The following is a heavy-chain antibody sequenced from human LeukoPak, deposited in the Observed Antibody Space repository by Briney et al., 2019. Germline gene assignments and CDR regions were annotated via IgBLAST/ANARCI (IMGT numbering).Heavy chain of an antibody. CDR3: AKDSLQSWGETYCYDRRLNWFDP. V-gene: IGHV3-23*01. CDR2: ISGSGGST. D-gene: IGHD3-22*01. Sequence: GGSLRLSCAASGFTFSSYAMSWVRQAPGKGLEWVSAISGSGGSTYYADSVKGRFTISRDNSKNTLYLQMNSLRAEDTAVYYCAKDSLQSWGETYCYDRRLNWFDPWGQGTLVTVSS. CDR1: GFTFSSYA. J-gene: IGHJ5*02.